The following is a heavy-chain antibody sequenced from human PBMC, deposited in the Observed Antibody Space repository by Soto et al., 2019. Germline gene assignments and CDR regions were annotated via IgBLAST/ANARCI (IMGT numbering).Heavy chain of an antibody. CDR2: IYYSGST. D-gene: IGHD3-22*01. CDR1: GGSISSYY. V-gene: IGHV4-59*01. Sequence: SETLSLTCTVSGGSISSYYWSWIRQPPGKGLEWIGYIYYSGSTNYNPSLKSRVTISVDTSKNQFSLKLSSVTAADTDVYYCARDYYDSSGLNWSDPRGKGTLVTVSS. CDR3: ARDYYDSSGLNWSDP. J-gene: IGHJ5*02.